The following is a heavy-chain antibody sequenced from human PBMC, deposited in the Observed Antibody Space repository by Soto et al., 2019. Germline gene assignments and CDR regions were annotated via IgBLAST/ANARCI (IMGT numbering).Heavy chain of an antibody. Sequence: LSLTCTVSGGSINNYFWNWIRQPPGKGLEWIGNIYYSGSTNYNPSLKSRVTISVDTSKNQFSLKLSSVTAADTAVYYCARSPSYDSGKFDYWGQGTLVTVSS. J-gene: IGHJ4*02. V-gene: IGHV4-59*01. CDR2: IYYSGST. CDR3: ARSPSYDSGKFDY. D-gene: IGHD3-22*01. CDR1: GGSINNYF.